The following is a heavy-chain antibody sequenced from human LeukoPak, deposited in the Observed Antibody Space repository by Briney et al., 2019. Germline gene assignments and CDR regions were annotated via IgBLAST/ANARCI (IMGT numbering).Heavy chain of an antibody. D-gene: IGHD2-2*02. CDR2: INHSGST. V-gene: IGHV4-34*01. CDR1: GGSLSDHY. J-gene: IGHJ5*02. Sequence: SETLSLTCAVYGGSLSDHYWRCMPHPPGKGQEWIGEINHSGSTNYNPSLKSRVTISVDPSKNQFSLKLSSVTAADTAVYYCASGQVRYPSWGQGTLVTVSS. CDR3: ASGQVRYPS.